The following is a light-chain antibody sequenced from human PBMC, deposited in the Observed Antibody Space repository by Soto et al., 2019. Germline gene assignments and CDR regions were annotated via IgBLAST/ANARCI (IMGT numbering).Light chain of an antibody. J-gene: IGLJ1*01. Sequence: QSVLTQPASGAGARGQRVTISCTGSSSNIGAGYDVHWYQQLPGTGPKLLVSGNSNRPSGVPDRFSGSRSGTSASLAIPGLQAEDEADYYCQSHDSSLSAYVFGTGTKVTVL. CDR2: GNS. CDR1: SSNIGAGYD. V-gene: IGLV1-40*01. CDR3: QSHDSSLSAYV.